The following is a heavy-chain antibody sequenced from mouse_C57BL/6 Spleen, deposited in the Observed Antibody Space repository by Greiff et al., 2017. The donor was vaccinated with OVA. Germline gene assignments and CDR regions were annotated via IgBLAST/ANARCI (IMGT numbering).Heavy chain of an antibody. V-gene: IGHV1-82*01. CDR1: GYAFSSSW. Sequence: VQVVESGPELVKPGASVKISCKASGYAFSSSWMNWVKQRPGKGLEWIGRIYPGDGDTNYNGKFKGKATLTADKSSSTAYMQLSSLTSEDSAVYFCARLEGYFDYWGQGTTLTVSS. J-gene: IGHJ2*01. CDR2: IYPGDGDT. CDR3: ARLEGYFDY.